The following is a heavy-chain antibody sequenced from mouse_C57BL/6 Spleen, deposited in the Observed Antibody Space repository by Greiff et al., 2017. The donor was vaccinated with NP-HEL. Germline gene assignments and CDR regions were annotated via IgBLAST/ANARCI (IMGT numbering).Heavy chain of an antibody. J-gene: IGHJ3*01. CDR2: ISNGGGST. CDR3: ARQGDGGFAWFAY. CDR1: GFTFSDYY. V-gene: IGHV5-12*01. Sequence: EVMLVESGGGLVQPGGSLKLSCAASGFTFSDYYMYWVRQTPEKRLEWVAYISNGGGSTYYPDTVKGRFTISRDNAKNTLYLQMSRLKSEDTAMYYCARQGDGGFAWFAYWGQGTLVTVSA. D-gene: IGHD3-3*01.